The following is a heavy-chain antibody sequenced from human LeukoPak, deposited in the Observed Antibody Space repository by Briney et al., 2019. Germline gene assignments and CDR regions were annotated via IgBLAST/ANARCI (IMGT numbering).Heavy chain of an antibody. V-gene: IGHV1-69*05. D-gene: IGHD3-22*01. CDR1: GYTFTGYY. CDR2: IIPIFGTA. Sequence: SVKVSCKASGYTFTGYYMHWVRQAPGQGLEWMGGIIPIFGTANYAQKFQGRVTITTDESTSTAYMELSSLRSEDTAVYYCARDRDYYDSSGYFGWFDPWGQGTLVTVSS. CDR3: ARDRDYYDSSGYFGWFDP. J-gene: IGHJ5*02.